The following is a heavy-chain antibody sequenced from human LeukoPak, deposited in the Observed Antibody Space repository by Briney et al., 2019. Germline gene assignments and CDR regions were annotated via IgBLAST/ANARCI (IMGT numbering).Heavy chain of an antibody. CDR3: AKRDGSGYVDDY. J-gene: IGHJ4*02. D-gene: IGHD3-22*01. Sequence: GGSLSLSCAASGFTFRNYWMTWVRQAPGKGLEWVSAISGSGSSTYYADSVRGRFTISRDNSKSTLYLQMNSLRAEDTAVYYCAKRDGSGYVDDYWGQGTLVTVSS. CDR1: GFTFRNYW. V-gene: IGHV3-23*01. CDR2: ISGSGSST.